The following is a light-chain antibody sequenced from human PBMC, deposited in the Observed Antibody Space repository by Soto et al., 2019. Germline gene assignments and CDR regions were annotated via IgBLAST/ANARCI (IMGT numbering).Light chain of an antibody. CDR1: SSNIGAGYH. CDR2: GDS. J-gene: IGLJ1*01. CDR3: GSWDSSLSAYV. Sequence: QSVLTQPPSVSGAPGQRVTISCTGSSSNIGAGYHVHWYQQLPGAAPKLLIFGDSNRSSGVPDRFSGSKSGTSASLAITGFQTGDEADYYCGSWDSSLSAYVFGTGTKVTVL. V-gene: IGLV1-40*01.